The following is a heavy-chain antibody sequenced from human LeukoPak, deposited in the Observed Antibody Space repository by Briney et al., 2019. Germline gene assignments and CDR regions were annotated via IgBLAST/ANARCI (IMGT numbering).Heavy chain of an antibody. Sequence: GGSLRLSCAASGFTFSNAWMSWVRQAPGKGLEWVGRIKSKTDGGTTDYAAPVKGRFTISRDDSKNTLYLQMNSLKTEDTAVYYCTARRPYCSSTSCYVGGFDPWGQGTLVTVSS. V-gene: IGHV3-15*01. CDR1: GFTFSNAW. J-gene: IGHJ5*02. CDR2: IKSKTDGGTT. D-gene: IGHD2-2*01. CDR3: TARRPYCSSTSCYVGGFDP.